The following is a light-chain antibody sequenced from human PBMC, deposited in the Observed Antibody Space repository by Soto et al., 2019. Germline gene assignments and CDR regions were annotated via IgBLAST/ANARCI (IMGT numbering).Light chain of an antibody. Sequence: QTVVTQPPSASGTPGQRVTISCSGRSSNIGSNTVNWYQQFPGTAPKLLIYSNNQRPSGVPDRFSGSKSGTSASLAISGLQSEDEADYYCAAWDDSLNGQVFGGGTKVTVL. CDR1: SSNIGSNT. CDR2: SNN. V-gene: IGLV1-44*01. CDR3: AAWDDSLNGQV. J-gene: IGLJ2*01.